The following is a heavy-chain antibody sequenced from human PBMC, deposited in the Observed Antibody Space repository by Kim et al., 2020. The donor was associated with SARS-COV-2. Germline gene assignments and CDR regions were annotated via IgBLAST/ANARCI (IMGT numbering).Heavy chain of an antibody. V-gene: IGHV3-21*01. CDR1: GFTFSSYS. CDR3: ARDEGEEWELLYDY. J-gene: IGHJ4*02. Sequence: GGSLRLSCAASGFTFSSYSMNWVRQAPGKGLEWVSSISSSSSYIYYADSVKGRFTISRDNAKNSLYLQMNSLRAEDTAVYYCARDEGEEWELLYDYWGQGTLVTVSS. D-gene: IGHD1-26*01. CDR2: ISSSSSYI.